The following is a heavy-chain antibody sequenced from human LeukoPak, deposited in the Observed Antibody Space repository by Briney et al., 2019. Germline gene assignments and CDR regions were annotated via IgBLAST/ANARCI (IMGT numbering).Heavy chain of an antibody. V-gene: IGHV4-4*07. D-gene: IGHD2-2*01. CDR2: IYTSGST. CDR3: AREIRYCSSTSCYITPYYYYMDV. Sequence: PSETLSLTCTVSGGSISSYYWSWIRQPAGKGLEWIGRIYTSGSTNYNPSLKSRVTMSVDTSKNQFSLKLSSVTAADTAVYYCAREIRYCSSTSCYITPYYYYMDVWGKGTTVTISS. J-gene: IGHJ6*03. CDR1: GGSISSYY.